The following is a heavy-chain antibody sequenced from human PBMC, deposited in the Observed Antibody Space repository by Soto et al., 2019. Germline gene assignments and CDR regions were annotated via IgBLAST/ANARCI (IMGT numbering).Heavy chain of an antibody. Sequence: GGSLRLSCAASGFSFGSYALSWVRQAPGKGLEWVSTISGSDGKTFYADSVKGRFSISRDTSQSTLYLQMNSLRADDTAMYYCARWSYLDYWGQGTPATVYS. CDR1: GFSFGSYA. V-gene: IGHV3-23*01. CDR2: ISGSDGKT. J-gene: IGHJ4*02. D-gene: IGHD3-3*01. CDR3: ARWSYLDY.